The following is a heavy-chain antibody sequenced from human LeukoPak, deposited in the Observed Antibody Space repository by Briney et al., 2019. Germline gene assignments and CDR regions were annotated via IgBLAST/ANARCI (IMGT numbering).Heavy chain of an antibody. V-gene: IGHV4-4*02. Sequence: KTGGSLRLSCAASGFTFSSSTMSWVRQPPGKGLEWTGEIYHSGSTNYNPSLKSRVTISVDKSKNQFSLKLSSVTAADTAVYYCARGGHSSSADQALDYWGQGTLVTVSS. CDR3: ARGGHSSSADQALDY. CDR2: IYHSGST. CDR1: GFTFSSSTM. J-gene: IGHJ4*02. D-gene: IGHD6-6*01.